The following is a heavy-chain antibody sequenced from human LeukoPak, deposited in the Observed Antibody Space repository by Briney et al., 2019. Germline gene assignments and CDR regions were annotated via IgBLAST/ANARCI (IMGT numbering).Heavy chain of an antibody. J-gene: IGHJ4*02. CDR3: ARHRWTGTFNFDY. CDR2: IFSGGTT. V-gene: IGHV4-34*12. D-gene: IGHD1-1*01. Sequence: SETLSLTCAVYGGSFSGYYWSWIRQPPGKGLEWIGSIFSGGTTYYNSSLKSRVTIFVDTSNNQFSLRLNSVTAADTAVYYCARHRWTGTFNFDYWGQGTLVTVSS. CDR1: GGSFSGYY.